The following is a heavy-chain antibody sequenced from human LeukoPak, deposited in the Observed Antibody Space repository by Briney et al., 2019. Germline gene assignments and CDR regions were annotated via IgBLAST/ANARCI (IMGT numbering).Heavy chain of an antibody. Sequence: ASAKVSCKASGYSYTSYGICWVRQASGQWLEWMGWISAYNGNTNYAQKLQGRVTMTTDTSTSTAYMELRSLRSDDTAVYYCARVELTGWFDPWGQGTLVTVSS. D-gene: IGHD1-7*01. CDR2: ISAYNGNT. CDR3: ARVELTGWFDP. J-gene: IGHJ5*02. CDR1: GYSYTSYG. V-gene: IGHV1-18*01.